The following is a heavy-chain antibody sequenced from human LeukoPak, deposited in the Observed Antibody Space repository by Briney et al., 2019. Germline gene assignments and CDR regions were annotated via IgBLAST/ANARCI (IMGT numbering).Heavy chain of an antibody. CDR2: INHSGSN. V-gene: IGHV4-34*01. J-gene: IGHJ4*02. CDR3: ARERNGEDY. Sequence: SETLSVTCAVYGGSFSGYYWSWIRQPPGKGLGWIGEINHSGSNKYNPSLKSRVTISVDTSKNQFSLKLSSVTAADTAVYYCARERNGEDYWGQGTLVTVSS. D-gene: IGHD7-27*01. CDR1: GGSFSGYY.